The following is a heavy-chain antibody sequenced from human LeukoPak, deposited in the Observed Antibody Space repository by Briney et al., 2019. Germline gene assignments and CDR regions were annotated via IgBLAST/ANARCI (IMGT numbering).Heavy chain of an antibody. CDR1: GFTFSNYW. J-gene: IGHJ5*02. V-gene: IGHV3-74*01. D-gene: IGHD4-23*01. CDR2: IASDGSVT. CDR3: ARDQEPVDYGGNNNWFDP. Sequence: QSGGSLRLSCAASGFTFSNYWMHWVRQVPGKGLVWVSRIASDGSVTNYADSVKGRFTISRDNAKNTLYLQMNSLRVEDTAVYYCARDQEPVDYGGNNNWFDPWGQGTLVTVSS.